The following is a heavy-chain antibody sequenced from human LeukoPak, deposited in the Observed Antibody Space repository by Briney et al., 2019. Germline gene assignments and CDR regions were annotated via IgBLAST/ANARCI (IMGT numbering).Heavy chain of an antibody. CDR1: GYTFTAYY. CDR2: IDPNSAGT. CDR3: ARPGYCSGGSCSDWFDS. V-gene: IGHV1-2*02. D-gene: IGHD2-15*01. Sequence: ASVKVSCKPSGYTFTAYYVHWMRQAPGQGLEWMGWIDPNSAGTNFARKFQGRVSMTRDTSINTAYLELSRLRSDDTAAYYCARPGYCSGGSCSDWFDSWGQGTLVTVSS. J-gene: IGHJ5*01.